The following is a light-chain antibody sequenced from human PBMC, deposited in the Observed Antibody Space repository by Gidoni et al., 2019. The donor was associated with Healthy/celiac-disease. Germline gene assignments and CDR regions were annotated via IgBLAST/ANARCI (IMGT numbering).Light chain of an antibody. CDR3: QQYDSTPYT. CDR1: QSVLYSSNNKNY. Sequence: DLVMTQSPDSLAVSLGERATINCKSSQSVLYSSNNKNYLAWYQQKPGQPPKLLMYWASTRESGVPERFSGSGSGTDFTLTISSLQAEDVAVYYCQQYDSTPYTFGPGTKLEIK. V-gene: IGKV4-1*01. CDR2: WAS. J-gene: IGKJ2*01.